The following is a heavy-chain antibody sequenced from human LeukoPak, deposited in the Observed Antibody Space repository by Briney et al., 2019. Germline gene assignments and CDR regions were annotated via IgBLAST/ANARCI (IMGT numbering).Heavy chain of an antibody. Sequence: SETLSLTCTVSGGSISSSNYYWGWIRQPPGKGLEWIGNIYYSGSTYYNPSLKSRVTISIDTSKNQFSLKLSSVTAADTAVYYCARLVSSSEDHDAFDIWGQGTMVTVSS. CDR2: IYYSGST. D-gene: IGHD6-13*01. J-gene: IGHJ3*02. CDR1: GGSISSSNYY. V-gene: IGHV4-39*01. CDR3: ARLVSSSEDHDAFDI.